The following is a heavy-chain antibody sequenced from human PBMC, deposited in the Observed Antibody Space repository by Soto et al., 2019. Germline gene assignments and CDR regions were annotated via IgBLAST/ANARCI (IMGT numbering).Heavy chain of an antibody. D-gene: IGHD3-22*01. Sequence: QVQLVQSGAEVKKPGASVKVSCKASGYTFTRYAMYWVRQAPGQRLEWMGWINGGNGNTKYSQKLQDRVTLTRDTSASTAYMELSSLRSEDTAVYYCASTKYDSSAYYYWYLGLWGRGTLVTVSS. CDR2: INGGNGNT. V-gene: IGHV1-3*01. CDR1: GYTFTRYA. J-gene: IGHJ2*01. CDR3: ASTKYDSSAYYYWYLGL.